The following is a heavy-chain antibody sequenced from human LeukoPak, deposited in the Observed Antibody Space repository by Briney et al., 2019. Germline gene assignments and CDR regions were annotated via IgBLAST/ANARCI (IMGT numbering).Heavy chain of an antibody. CDR1: GGSISSSSSY. D-gene: IGHD3-9*01. CDR3: VRLPTGYPNWFDP. CDR2: IFYSGTT. J-gene: IGHJ5*02. V-gene: IGHV4-39*01. Sequence: SETLSLTCTVSGGSISSSSSYWGWIRQPPEKGLEWIGNIFYSGTTYYNPSLKSRVTISLDTSKNQFSLWLSSVTAADTAFYYCVRLPTGYPNWFDPWGQGTLVTVSS.